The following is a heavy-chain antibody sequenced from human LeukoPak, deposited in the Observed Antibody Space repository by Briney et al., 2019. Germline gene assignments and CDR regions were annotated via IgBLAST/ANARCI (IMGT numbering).Heavy chain of an antibody. Sequence: ASVKVSCKVSGYTLTELSMHWVRQAPGKGLEWMGGFDPEDGETIYAQKFQGRVTMTEDTSTDTAYMELSSLRSEDTAVYYCATEVRYNWNDGYYFDYWGQGTLVTVSS. CDR3: ATEVRYNWNDGYYFDY. D-gene: IGHD1-1*01. J-gene: IGHJ4*02. CDR2: FDPEDGET. V-gene: IGHV1-24*01. CDR1: GYTLTELS.